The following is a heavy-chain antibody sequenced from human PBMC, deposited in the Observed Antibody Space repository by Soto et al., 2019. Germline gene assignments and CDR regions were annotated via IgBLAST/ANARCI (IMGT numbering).Heavy chain of an antibody. CDR3: PHFQAGATPQFIWDYFDS. J-gene: IGHJ4*01. Sequence: SGPTLVNPTQTLTLTCSFSGFSLDTTEVGVGWIRQPPGKALEWLALVYWNDDKRYRPSLESRLTITKDTTKDQVVLTMTNMDPVEKGTYYCPHFQAGATPQFIWDYFDSWGHGTLATVSP. CDR2: VYWNDDK. D-gene: IGHD1-26*01. CDR1: GFSLDTTEVG. V-gene: IGHV2-5*01.